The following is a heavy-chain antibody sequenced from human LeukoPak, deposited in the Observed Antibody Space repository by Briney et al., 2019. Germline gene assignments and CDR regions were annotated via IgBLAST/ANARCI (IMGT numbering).Heavy chain of an antibody. D-gene: IGHD5-12*01. CDR3: ARGIVATYYYYGMDV. CDR2: INHSGST. V-gene: IGHV4-34*01. CDR1: GGSFSGYY. J-gene: IGHJ6*02. Sequence: SETLSLTCAVYGGSFSGYYWSWIRQPPGKGLEWIGEINHSGSTNYNPSLKSRVTISVDTSKNQFSLKLSSVTAADTAVYYCARGIVATYYYYGMDVWGQGTTVTVSS.